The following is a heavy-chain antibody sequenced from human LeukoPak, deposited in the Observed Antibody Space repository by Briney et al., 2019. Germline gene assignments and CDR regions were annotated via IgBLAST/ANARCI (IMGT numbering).Heavy chain of an antibody. CDR3: ARESGSSDWTFDP. V-gene: IGHV1-3*01. CDR1: GYTFTSYA. CDR2: INAGNGNT. J-gene: IGHJ5*02. D-gene: IGHD6-19*01. Sequence: ASVKVSCKASGYTFTSYAMHWVRQAPGQRLEWMGWINAGNGNTKYSQKFQGRVTITRDTSASTAYMELSSLRSEDTAVYYCARESGSSDWTFDPWGQGTLVTVSS.